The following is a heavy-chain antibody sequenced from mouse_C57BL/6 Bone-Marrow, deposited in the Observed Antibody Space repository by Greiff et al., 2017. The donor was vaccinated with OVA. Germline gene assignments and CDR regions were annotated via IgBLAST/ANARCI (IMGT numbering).Heavy chain of an antibody. CDR3: AREGLLITTVVNYYAMDY. CDR2: IDPSDSYT. D-gene: IGHD1-1*01. CDR1: GYTFTSYW. J-gene: IGHJ4*01. Sequence: QVQLQQPGAELVKPGASVKLSCKASGYTFTSYWMQWVKQRPGQGLEWIGEIDPSDSYTNYNQKFKGKATLTVDTSSSTAYMQLSSLTSEDSAVYYCAREGLLITTVVNYYAMDYWGQGTSVTVSS. V-gene: IGHV1-50*01.